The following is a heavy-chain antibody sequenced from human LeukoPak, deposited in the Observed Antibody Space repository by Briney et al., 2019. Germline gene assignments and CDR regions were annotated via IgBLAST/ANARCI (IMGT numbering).Heavy chain of an antibody. J-gene: IGHJ4*02. D-gene: IGHD3-10*01. V-gene: IGHV4-4*07. CDR2: IYTSGST. CDR1: GGSLSSYY. CDR3: ARISYYYGSGSYYIFDY. Sequence: SETLSLTCTVSGGSLSSYYWSWIRQPAGKGLEWIGRIYTSGSTNYNPSLKSRVTMSVDTSKNQFSLKLSSVTAADTAVYYCARISYYYGSGSYYIFDYWGQGTLVTVSS.